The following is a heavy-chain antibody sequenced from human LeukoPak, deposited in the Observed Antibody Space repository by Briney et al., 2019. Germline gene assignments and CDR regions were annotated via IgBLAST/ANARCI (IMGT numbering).Heavy chain of an antibody. V-gene: IGHV3-7*01. Sequence: GGSLRLSCAASGFTFSSFWMTWVRQAPGKGLEWVANIKQDGSEKYYVDSVRGRFTISRDNATNSLYLQMNSLRAEDTAVNYCARDLNYFDYWGQGTLVTVSS. CDR1: GFTFSSFW. J-gene: IGHJ4*02. CDR2: IKQDGSEK. CDR3: ARDLNYFDY.